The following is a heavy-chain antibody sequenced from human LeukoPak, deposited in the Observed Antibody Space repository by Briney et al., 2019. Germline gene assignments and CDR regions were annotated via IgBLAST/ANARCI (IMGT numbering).Heavy chain of an antibody. D-gene: IGHD3-3*01. J-gene: IGHJ4*02. CDR1: GYTFTSYY. CDR3: ARDDYDFWSGYPVYYFDY. V-gene: IGHV1-46*01. Sequence: ASVKVSCKASGYTFTSYYMHWVRQAPGQGLEWMGIINPSGGSTSYAQKFQGRVTMTRDTSTSTVYMELSSLRSEDTAVYYCARDDYDFWSGYPVYYFDYWGQGTPVTVSS. CDR2: INPSGGST.